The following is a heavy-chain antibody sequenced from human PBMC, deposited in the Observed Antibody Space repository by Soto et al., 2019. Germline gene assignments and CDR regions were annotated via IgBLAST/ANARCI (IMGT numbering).Heavy chain of an antibody. CDR3: AKDGEWLRTYYFDY. CDR1: GFTFSRYA. J-gene: IGHJ4*02. Sequence: EVQLLESGGGLVQPGGSLRLSCAASGFTFSRYAMSWVRQAPGKGLEWVSAISGSGGSTYYADSVKGRFTISRDNSKNTLDLQMNSLRAEDTAVYYCAKDGEWLRTYYFDYWGQGTLVTVSS. V-gene: IGHV3-23*01. CDR2: ISGSGGST. D-gene: IGHD5-12*01.